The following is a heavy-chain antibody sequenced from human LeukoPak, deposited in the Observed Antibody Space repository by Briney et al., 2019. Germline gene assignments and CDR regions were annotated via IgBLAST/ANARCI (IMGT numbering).Heavy chain of an antibody. Sequence: PGGSLRLSCAASGFTFNSYAMHWVRQAPGKGLEWVAVTSYDGSNKYYADSVKGRFTISRDNSKNTVYLQMTSLRAEDTAVYYCAKGGIYGDFGTFWGQGTLVAVSP. V-gene: IGHV3-30-3*01. CDR3: AKGGIYGDFGTF. CDR2: TSYDGSNK. D-gene: IGHD4-17*01. CDR1: GFTFNSYA. J-gene: IGHJ4*02.